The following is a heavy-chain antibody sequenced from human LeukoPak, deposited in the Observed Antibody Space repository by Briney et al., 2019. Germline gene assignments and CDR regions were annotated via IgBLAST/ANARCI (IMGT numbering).Heavy chain of an antibody. Sequence: GASVKVSCKASGYTFTSYAMNWVRQAPGQGLEWMGWINTNTGNPTYAQGFTGRFVFSLDTSVSTAYLQIRSLKAEDTAVYYCARESGYYDSSGYYHPEYYFDYWGQGTLVTVSS. CDR3: ARESGYYDSSGYYHPEYYFDY. CDR2: INTNTGNP. J-gene: IGHJ4*02. D-gene: IGHD3-22*01. V-gene: IGHV7-4-1*02. CDR1: GYTFTSYA.